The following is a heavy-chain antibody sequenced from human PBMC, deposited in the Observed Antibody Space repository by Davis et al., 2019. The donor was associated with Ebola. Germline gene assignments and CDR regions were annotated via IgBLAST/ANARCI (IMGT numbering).Heavy chain of an antibody. V-gene: IGHV4-59*02. J-gene: IGHJ2*01. CDR2: IYYSGRT. CDR1: GGSVSSYY. D-gene: IGHD3-22*01. CDR3: AREKFYYDSSGYWEILRYWYFDV. Sequence: SETLSLTCTVSGGSVSSYYWSWIRQPPGKALEWIGYIYYSGRTNYNPSLKSRVTISLDTSKNQFSLKLHSVTAADTAVYYCAREKFYYDSSGYWEILRYWYFDVWGRGILVSVSS.